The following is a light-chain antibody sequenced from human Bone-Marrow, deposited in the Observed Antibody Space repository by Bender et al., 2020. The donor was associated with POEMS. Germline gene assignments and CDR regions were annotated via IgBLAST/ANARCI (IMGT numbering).Light chain of an antibody. V-gene: IGLV3-1*01. CDR3: QSYDSDLNGWV. CDR2: QDT. CDR1: RLEHKY. J-gene: IGLJ3*02. Sequence: SYDLTQPPSVSVSPGQTASITCSGDRLEHKYTSWYQQRPGQSPLLVIFQDTKRPSGIPERFSGSKSGTSASLAITGLQSEDEAAYFCQSYDSDLNGWVFGGGTKLTVL.